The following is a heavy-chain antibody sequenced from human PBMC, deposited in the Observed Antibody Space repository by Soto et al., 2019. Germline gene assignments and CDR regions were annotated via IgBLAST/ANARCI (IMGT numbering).Heavy chain of an antibody. J-gene: IGHJ5*02. Sequence: QVQLQQWRAGLLKPSETLSLTCAVYGGSFSGYYWSWIRQPPGKGLEWIGEINHSGSTKYNPSLKSRCTISVDTAKNHFSLKLSSVTAADTAVYYCASGRWGYGSGRNWFDPWGQGTLVTVSS. CDR1: GGSFSGYY. CDR3: ASGRWGYGSGRNWFDP. CDR2: INHSGST. V-gene: IGHV4-34*01. D-gene: IGHD3-10*01.